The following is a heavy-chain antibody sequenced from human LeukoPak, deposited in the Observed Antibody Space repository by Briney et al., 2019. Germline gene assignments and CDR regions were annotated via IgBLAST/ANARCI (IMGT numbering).Heavy chain of an antibody. V-gene: IGHV4-31*03. CDR1: GGSISSGGYY. CDR2: IYYSGST. D-gene: IGHD5-12*01. CDR3: ARDHIVATIRAFDI. Sequence: PSPTLSLTCTVSGGSISSGGYYWSWFRQHPGKGLKWIGYIYYSGSTYYHPSLTIRVTISVDTSKNQFSLKLSSVTAADTAVYYCARDHIVATIRAFDIWGQGTMVTVSS. J-gene: IGHJ3*02.